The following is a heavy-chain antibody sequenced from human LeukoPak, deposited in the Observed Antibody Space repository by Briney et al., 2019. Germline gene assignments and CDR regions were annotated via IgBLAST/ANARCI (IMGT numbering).Heavy chain of an antibody. CDR2: ISGSGGST. J-gene: IGHJ6*03. CDR1: GFTFSSYG. V-gene: IGHV3-23*01. D-gene: IGHD2-8*01. Sequence: GGTLRLSCAASGFTFSSYGMSWVRQAPGKGLEWVSAISGSGGSTYYADSVKGRFTISRDNSKNTLYLQMNSLRAEDTAAYYCAKDRCSNGIGCYYYYMDVWGKGTTVTISS. CDR3: AKDRCSNGIGCYYYYMDV.